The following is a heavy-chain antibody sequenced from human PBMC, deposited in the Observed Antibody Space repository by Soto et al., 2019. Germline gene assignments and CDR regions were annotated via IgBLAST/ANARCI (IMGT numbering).Heavy chain of an antibody. J-gene: IGHJ3*02. Sequence: ETLSLTCTVSGGSISSSSYYWGWILHPPGKGLEWIGSIYYSGSTYYNPSLKSRVTISVDTSKNQFSLKLSSVTAADTAVYYCARTLGIAAAAAFDIWGQGTMVTVSS. D-gene: IGHD6-13*01. CDR3: ARTLGIAAAAAFDI. V-gene: IGHV4-39*01. CDR2: IYYSGST. CDR1: GGSISSSSYY.